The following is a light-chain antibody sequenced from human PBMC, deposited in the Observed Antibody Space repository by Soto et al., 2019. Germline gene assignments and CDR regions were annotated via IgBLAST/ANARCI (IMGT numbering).Light chain of an antibody. CDR1: QSFRGL. V-gene: IGKV3-11*01. J-gene: IGKJ5*01. CDR3: QQRNMWPIT. CDR2: DAY. Sequence: EVVLTQSPVTLSLSPGERATLSCRASQSFRGLLAWYQQKPGQAPRLLIYDAYNRATGITPRFSGSGSGTDFTLTISSLEPEDSAVYYCQQRNMWPITFGQGTRLEIK.